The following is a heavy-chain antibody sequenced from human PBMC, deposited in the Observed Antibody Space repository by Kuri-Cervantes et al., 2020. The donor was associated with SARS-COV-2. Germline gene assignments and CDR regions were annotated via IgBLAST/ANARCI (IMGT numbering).Heavy chain of an antibody. CDR1: GGSISSYY. V-gene: IGHV4-39*07. CDR2: IYYSGST. CDR3: ARGGGGYPYYYYYMDV. D-gene: IGHD1-26*01. J-gene: IGHJ6*03. Sequence: SETLSLTCTVSGGSISSYYWSWIRQPPGKGLEWIGSIYYSGSTYYNPSLKSRVTISVDTSKNQFSLKLSSVTAADTAVYYCARGGGGYPYYYYYMDVWGKGTTVTVSS.